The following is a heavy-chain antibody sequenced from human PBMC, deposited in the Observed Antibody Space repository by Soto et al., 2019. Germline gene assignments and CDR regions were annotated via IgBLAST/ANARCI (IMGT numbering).Heavy chain of an antibody. CDR1: GFTFSTYW. CDR3: VKGHSDSYYYFDY. V-gene: IGHV3-23*01. Sequence: PGGSLRLSCAASGFTFSTYWMSWVRQAPGKGLEWVSSMRGSNGDTYYADSVKGRFTISRDNSKNTLYLQMNSLRVEDTALYYCVKGHSDSYYYFDYWGQGALVTVSS. D-gene: IGHD3-22*01. J-gene: IGHJ4*02. CDR2: MRGSNGDT.